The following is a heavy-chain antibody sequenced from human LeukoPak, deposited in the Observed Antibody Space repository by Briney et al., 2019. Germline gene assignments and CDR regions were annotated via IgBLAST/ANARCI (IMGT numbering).Heavy chain of an antibody. J-gene: IGHJ4*02. CDR2: IYYSGTT. D-gene: IGHD3-3*01. CDR3: AKAGGPDFWSGYYVIDY. Sequence: PSETLSLTCTVSGGSVSSSTYYWGWIRQPPGKGLEWIGSIYYSGTTYYNPSLKSRVTIFVDTSKNQFSLKLSSVTAADTSVYYCAKAGGPDFWSGYYVIDYWGQGTLVTVSS. V-gene: IGHV4-39*01. CDR1: GGSVSSSTYY.